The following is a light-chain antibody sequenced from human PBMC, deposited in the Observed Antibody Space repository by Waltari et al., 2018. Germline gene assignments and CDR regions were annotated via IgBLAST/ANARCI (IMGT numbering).Light chain of an antibody. CDR3: SSYTSSSTHVV. V-gene: IGLV2-14*01. CDR1: SSDVGGYNY. J-gene: IGLJ2*01. CDR2: EVS. Sequence: QSALTQPASVSGSPGQSITISCTGTSSDVGGYNYVSWYQQHPGKAPKLMIYEVSNRPSGVSNRFSGSKAGNTASLTISGLQAEDEADYDCSSYTSSSTHVVVGGGTKLTVL.